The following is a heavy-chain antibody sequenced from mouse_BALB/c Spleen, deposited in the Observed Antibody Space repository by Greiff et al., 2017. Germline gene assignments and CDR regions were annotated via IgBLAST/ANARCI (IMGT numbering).Heavy chain of an antibody. CDR1: GFTFSSFG. Sequence: EVKLQESGGGLVQPGGSRKLSCAASGFTFSSFGMHWVRQAPEKGLEWVAYISSGSSTIYYADTVKGRFTISRDNPKNTLFLQMTSLRSEDTAMYYCARSRYDDYFDYWGQGTTLTVSS. CDR3: ARSRYDDYFDY. CDR2: ISSGSSTI. V-gene: IGHV5-17*02. J-gene: IGHJ2*01. D-gene: IGHD2-14*01.